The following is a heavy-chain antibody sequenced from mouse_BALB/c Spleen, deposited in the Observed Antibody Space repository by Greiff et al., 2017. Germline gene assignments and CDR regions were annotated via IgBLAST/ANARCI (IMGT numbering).Heavy chain of an antibody. CDR2: FYPGSGGI. CDR1: GYTFTEYI. Sequence: VKLQESGAELVKPGASVKLSCKASGYTFTEYIIHWVKQRSGQGLEWIGWFYPGSGGIKYNEKFKDKATLTADKSSSTVYMELSRLTSEDSAVYFCARHEEGYGPFAYWGQGTLVTVSA. CDR3: ARHEEGYGPFAY. D-gene: IGHD2-10*02. J-gene: IGHJ3*01. V-gene: IGHV1-62-2*01.